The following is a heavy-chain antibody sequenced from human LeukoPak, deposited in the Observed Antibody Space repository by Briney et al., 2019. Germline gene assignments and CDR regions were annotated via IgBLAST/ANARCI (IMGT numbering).Heavy chain of an antibody. CDR1: GFTFSSYA. CDR3: AKPGIAVAGTSRYFDL. Sequence: GGSLRLSCAASGFTFSSYAMSWVRQAPGKGLEWVSAISGSGGSTYYADSVKGRFTISRDNSKNTLYLQMNSLRAEDTAVYYCAKPGIAVAGTSRYFDLWGRGTLVTVSS. D-gene: IGHD6-19*01. V-gene: IGHV3-23*01. CDR2: ISGSGGST. J-gene: IGHJ2*01.